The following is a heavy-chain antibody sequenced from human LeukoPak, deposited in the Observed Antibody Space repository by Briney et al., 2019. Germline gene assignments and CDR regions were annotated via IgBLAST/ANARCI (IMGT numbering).Heavy chain of an antibody. D-gene: IGHD3-16*02. CDR1: GFTFSDYY. CDR2: ISSSGSTI. Sequence: GGSLRLSCAASGFTFSDYYMSWIRQAPGKGLEWVSYISSSGSTIYYADSVKGRSTISRDNAKNSLYLQMNSLRAEDTAVYYCARENDYVWGSYRYTGKIFDYWGQGTLVTVSS. V-gene: IGHV3-11*01. J-gene: IGHJ4*02. CDR3: ARENDYVWGSYRYTGKIFDY.